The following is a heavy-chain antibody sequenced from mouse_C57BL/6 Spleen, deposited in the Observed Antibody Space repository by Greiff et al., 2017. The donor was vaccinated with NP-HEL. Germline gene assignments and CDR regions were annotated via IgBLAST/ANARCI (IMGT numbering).Heavy chain of an antibody. D-gene: IGHD1-1*01. Sequence: QVQLQQSGAELVRPGSSVKLSCKASGYTFTSYWMHWVKQRPIQGLEWIGNIDPSDSETHYNQKFKDKATLTVDKSSSTAYMQLSSLTSEDSAVYYCARVYYGSSYDYAMDYWGQGTSVTVSS. V-gene: IGHV1-52*01. CDR1: GYTFTSYW. J-gene: IGHJ4*01. CDR2: IDPSDSET. CDR3: ARVYYGSSYDYAMDY.